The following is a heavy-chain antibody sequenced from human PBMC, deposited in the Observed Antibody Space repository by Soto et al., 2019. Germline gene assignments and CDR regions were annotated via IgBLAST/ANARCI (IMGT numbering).Heavy chain of an antibody. CDR2: IYDSGST. V-gene: IGHV4-59*01. Sequence: SETLSLTCTVYGGPINTYYWSWIRRPPGKGLEWIGYIYDSGSTNNNPSLKSRVTISVDTSKNQVSLKLSSVTAADTAVYYCARDGGMVGAEGAFDIWGQGTMVTVSS. CDR3: ARDGGMVGAEGAFDI. D-gene: IGHD1-26*01. J-gene: IGHJ3*02. CDR1: GGPINTYY.